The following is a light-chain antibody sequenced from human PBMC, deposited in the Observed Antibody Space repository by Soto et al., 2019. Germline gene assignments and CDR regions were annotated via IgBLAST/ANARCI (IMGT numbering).Light chain of an antibody. V-gene: IGKV3-20*01. CDR3: HHYGTSPWT. Sequence: DIVLTESPGTLSLPPGVTATLSIRASQSVSSNSLAWYQQKPGQAPRLLIYDASSRATGIPDRFSGSGSGTEFTLTISRLEPEDFAVYYCHHYGTSPWTFGQGTKVDI. J-gene: IGKJ1*01. CDR2: DAS. CDR1: QSVSSNS.